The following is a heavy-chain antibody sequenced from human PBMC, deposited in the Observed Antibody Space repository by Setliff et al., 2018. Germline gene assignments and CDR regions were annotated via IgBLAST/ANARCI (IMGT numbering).Heavy chain of an antibody. V-gene: IGHV3-30*02. CDR2: IRYDGSKT. CDR3: TRDQDYYGMDV. CDR1: GFTFSSYG. Sequence: PGGSLRLSCAASGFTFSSYGMHWVRQAPGKGLEWVAFIRYDGSKTYILDSVKGRFTISRDNTKNSWYLQMNSLRGEDTAVYHCTRDQDYYGMDVSGQGTTVTVSS. J-gene: IGHJ6*02.